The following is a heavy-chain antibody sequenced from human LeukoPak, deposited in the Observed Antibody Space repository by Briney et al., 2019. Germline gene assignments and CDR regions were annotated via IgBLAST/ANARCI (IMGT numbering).Heavy chain of an antibody. D-gene: IGHD3-22*01. V-gene: IGHV4-59*11. Sequence: KASETLSLTCTVSGGSISSHYWSWIRQPPGKGLECIGFVYYSGTTNYNPSLRGRVTMSVDTSRNHFSLKLTSVTAADTALYYCARLLDNDSSGYPDTFDMRGQGTMVTISS. CDR3: ARLLDNDSSGYPDTFDM. CDR2: VYYSGTT. J-gene: IGHJ3*02. CDR1: GGSISSHY.